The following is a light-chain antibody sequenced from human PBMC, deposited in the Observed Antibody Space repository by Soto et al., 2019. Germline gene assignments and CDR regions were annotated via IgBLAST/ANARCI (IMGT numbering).Light chain of an antibody. V-gene: IGKV3-20*01. J-gene: IGKJ3*01. CDR2: GSS. CDR3: QQYGSSPGLFT. CDR1: QSVSSNY. Sequence: EIVLTQSPGTLSLSPGERATLSCRASQSVSSNYLAWYQQKAGQAPRLLIYGSSSRATGIPDRFSGSGSGTDFPLALSRMEPEDFAVYFCQQYGSSPGLFTFGPGSKVDFK.